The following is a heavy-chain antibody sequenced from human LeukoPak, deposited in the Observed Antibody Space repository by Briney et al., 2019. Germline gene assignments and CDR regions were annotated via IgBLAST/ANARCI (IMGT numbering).Heavy chain of an antibody. V-gene: IGHV3-21*01. CDR1: GFTFSSYE. J-gene: IGHJ4*02. Sequence: PGGSLRLSCAASGFTFSSYEMNWVRQAPGKGLEWVSSISGSSTYIYYADSVKGRFTISRDNAKNSLSLQMNSLRAEDSAVYYCARDFEETVIVQTSTLDYWGQGTLVTVSS. CDR2: ISGSSTYI. CDR3: ARDFEETVIVQTSTLDY. D-gene: IGHD3-16*02.